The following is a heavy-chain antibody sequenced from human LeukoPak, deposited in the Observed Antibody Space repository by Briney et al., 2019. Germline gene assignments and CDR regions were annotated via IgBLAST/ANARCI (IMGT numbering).Heavy chain of an antibody. CDR1: GFTFSSYS. V-gene: IGHV3-21*01. D-gene: IGHD2-8*01. J-gene: IGHJ4*02. CDR3: ARDRGYCTNGVCYRGYFDY. Sequence: GGSLRLSCAASGFTFSSYSMNWVRQAPGKELEWVSSISSSSSYIYYADSVKGRFTISRDNAKNSLYLQMNSLRAEDTAVYYCARDRGYCTNGVCYRGYFDYWGQGTLVTVSS. CDR2: ISSSSSYI.